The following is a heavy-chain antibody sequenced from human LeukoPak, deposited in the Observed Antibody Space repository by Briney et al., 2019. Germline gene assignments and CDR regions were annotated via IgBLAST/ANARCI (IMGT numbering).Heavy chain of an antibody. CDR1: GYTFTSYG. D-gene: IGHD2-2*01. V-gene: IGHV1-18*01. J-gene: IGHJ5*02. CDR2: IGAYNGNT. Sequence: ASVKVSCKASGYTFTSYGISWLRQAPGQGLEWMGWIGAYNGNTNYAQKLQGRVTITTDTSTSTAYMELRSLRSDDTAVYYCARTRYCSSTSCHGGWFDPWGQGTLVTVSS. CDR3: ARTRYCSSTSCHGGWFDP.